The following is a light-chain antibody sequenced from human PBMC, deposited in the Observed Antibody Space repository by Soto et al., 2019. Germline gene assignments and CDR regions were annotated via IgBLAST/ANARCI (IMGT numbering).Light chain of an antibody. CDR1: QSVSSSY. CDR3: QQYGSSPRVT. V-gene: IGKV3-20*01. Sequence: EIVLTQSPGTLSLPPGERAPLSCRASQSVSSSYLAWYQQKPGQAPRLLIYGASSRATGIPDRFSGSGSGTDFTLTISRLEPEDFAVYYCQQYGSSPRVTFGQGTRLEIK. CDR2: GAS. J-gene: IGKJ5*01.